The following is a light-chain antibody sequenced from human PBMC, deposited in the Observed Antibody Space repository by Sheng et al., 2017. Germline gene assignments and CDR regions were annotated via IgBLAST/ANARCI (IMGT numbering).Light chain of an antibody. CDR1: QSVSTY. J-gene: IGKJ4*01. CDR2: DAS. Sequence: EIILTQSPATLSLSPGERATLSCRASQSVSTYLAWYQQKPGQAPRLLIYDASSRATGVPARFSGSGSGTDFTLTISSLEPEDFAVYYCQQYGSSAPLSFGGGTRVEMK. V-gene: IGKV3-11*01. CDR3: QQYGSSAPLS.